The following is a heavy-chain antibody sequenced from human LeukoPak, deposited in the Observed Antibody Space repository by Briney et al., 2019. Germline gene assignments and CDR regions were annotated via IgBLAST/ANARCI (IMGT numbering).Heavy chain of an antibody. CDR1: GFTFSDYA. V-gene: IGHV3-64*01. Sequence: EPGGSLRLSCAASGFTFSDYAIHWVRQAPGKGLEYVSVISGNGGTTYYANSVKGRFTISRDNSKNTVYLQMGSLRAEDMAVYYCARGTGTTDYWGQGTLVTVSS. D-gene: IGHD1-7*01. CDR3: ARGTGTTDY. CDR2: ISGNGGTT. J-gene: IGHJ4*02.